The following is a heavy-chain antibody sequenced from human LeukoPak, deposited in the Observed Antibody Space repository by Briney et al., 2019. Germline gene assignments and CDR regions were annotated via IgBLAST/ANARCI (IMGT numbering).Heavy chain of an antibody. CDR2: ISHIGST. V-gene: IGHV4-59*01. Sequence: SETLSLTCTVSAGSISTYYWSWIRQPPGEGLEWIGYISHIGSTNYNPSLKSRVTVSVDTSKNQFSLKLSSLTAADTAVYYCARGTSMLRGARDDAFDIWGQGTMVTVSS. J-gene: IGHJ3*02. CDR1: AGSISTYY. CDR3: ARGTSMLRGARDDAFDI. D-gene: IGHD3-10*01.